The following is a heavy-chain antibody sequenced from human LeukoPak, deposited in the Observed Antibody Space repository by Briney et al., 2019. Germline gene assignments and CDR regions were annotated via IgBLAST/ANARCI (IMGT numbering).Heavy chain of an antibody. J-gene: IGHJ4*02. CDR1: GFTFSSYG. CDR3: AKMRGTADY. V-gene: IGHV3-66*01. Sequence: GGSLRLSCAASGFTFSSYGMHWVRQAPGKGLEWVSVIHSGGSTYYADSVKGRFTISRDNSKNTLYLQMNSLRAEDTAVYYCAKMRGTADYWGQGTLVTVSS. CDR2: IHSGGST.